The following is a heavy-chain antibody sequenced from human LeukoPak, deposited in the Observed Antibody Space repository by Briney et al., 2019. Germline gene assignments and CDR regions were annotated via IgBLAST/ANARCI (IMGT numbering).Heavy chain of an antibody. CDR2: ISGGGGT. J-gene: IGHJ4*02. CDR1: GFSFSSYV. CDR3: AKDGALSRGPYDC. V-gene: IGHV3-23*01. D-gene: IGHD3-16*01. Sequence: GGSLRLSCAASGFSFSSYVMIWVRQAPGKGLEWVSAISGGGGTWCANSVKGRFTISRDNSKNTLYLEMNSLRAEDTAVYYCAKDGALSRGPYDCWGQGTLVTVSS.